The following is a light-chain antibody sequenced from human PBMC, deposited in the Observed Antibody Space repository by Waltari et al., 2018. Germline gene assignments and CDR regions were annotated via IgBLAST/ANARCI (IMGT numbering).Light chain of an antibody. CDR2: RNN. CDR3: ASWDDSHYV. Sequence: QSVLTQPPSASETPGQRVTISCSGSNSNLGSNYLYWYQQLPGTAPKLLIYRNNQRPSGGPDRFAASKSGTSASLAISGLRSEDEAVYYCASWDDSHYVFGTGTQVTVL. CDR1: NSNLGSNY. J-gene: IGLJ1*01. V-gene: IGLV1-47*01.